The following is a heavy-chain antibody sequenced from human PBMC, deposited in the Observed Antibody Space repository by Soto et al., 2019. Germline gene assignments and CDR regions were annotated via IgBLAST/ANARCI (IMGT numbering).Heavy chain of an antibody. Sequence: QVQLVKSGAEVKKPGSSVKVSCKASGGTFSSYAISWVRQAPGHGLEWMGGIIPIVGKANYAQKFQGRVTITADESTSTAYMELSSLRSKDSTMYYSARDRRDYGDFLLVFDIWGKGTMV. D-gene: IGHD4-17*01. CDR1: GGTFSSYA. CDR3: ARDRRDYGDFLLVFDI. CDR2: IIPIVGKA. J-gene: IGHJ3*02. V-gene: IGHV1-69*01.